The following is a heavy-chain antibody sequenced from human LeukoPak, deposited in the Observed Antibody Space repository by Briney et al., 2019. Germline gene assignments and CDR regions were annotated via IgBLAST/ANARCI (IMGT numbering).Heavy chain of an antibody. CDR1: GGSISSGGCY. CDR3: ARDDILTGCDY. D-gene: IGHD3-9*01. V-gene: IGHV4-61*08. Sequence: PSETLSLTCTVSGGSISSGGCYWSWIRQPPGKGLEWIGYIYHSGSTYYNPSLKSRVTISVDTSKNQFSLKLSSVSAADTAVYYCARDDILTGCDYWGQGTLVTVSS. CDR2: IYHSGST. J-gene: IGHJ4*02.